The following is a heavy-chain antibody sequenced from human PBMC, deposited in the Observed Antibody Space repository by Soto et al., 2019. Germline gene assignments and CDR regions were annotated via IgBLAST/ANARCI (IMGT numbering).Heavy chain of an antibody. CDR2: ISTSSSNI. J-gene: IGHJ3*02. D-gene: IGHD5-18*01. CDR3: TRDCYSNALPPEAFDI. V-gene: IGHV3-48*02. Sequence: TASGFTFSSYSLNWVRQAPGKGLEWVSYISTSSSNIYYADSVKGRFTISRDNANNSLYLQTNSLGDGDTAVYYCTRDCYSNALPPEAFDIWCQWTMVIVSS. CDR1: GFTFSSYS.